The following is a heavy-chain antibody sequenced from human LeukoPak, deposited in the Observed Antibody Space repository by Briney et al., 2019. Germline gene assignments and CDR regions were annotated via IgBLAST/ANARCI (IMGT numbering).Heavy chain of an antibody. CDR1: GFNFGDYA. Sequence: PGGSLRLSYTASGFNFGDYAMSWVRQAPGKGLEWVGFIRSKAYGGTAEYAASVKGRLTISRDDSKSIAYLQMNSLKTEDTAVYYCITGSYSPNFDYWGQGTLVTVSS. D-gene: IGHD3-10*01. V-gene: IGHV3-49*04. J-gene: IGHJ4*02. CDR2: IRSKAYGGTA. CDR3: ITGSYSPNFDY.